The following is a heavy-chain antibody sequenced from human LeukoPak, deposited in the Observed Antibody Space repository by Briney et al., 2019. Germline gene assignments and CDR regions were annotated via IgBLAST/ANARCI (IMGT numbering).Heavy chain of an antibody. CDR2: INHSGST. CDR1: GGSFSGYY. V-gene: IGHV4-34*01. CDR3: ARGSVVVTAIPYYYYYVDV. J-gene: IGHJ6*03. Sequence: SETLSLTCAVYGGSFSGYYWSWIRQPPGKGLEWIGEINHSGSTNYNPSLKSRVTISVDTSKNQFSLKLSSVTAADTAVYYCARGSVVVTAIPYYYYYVDVWGKGTTVTVSS. D-gene: IGHD2-21*02.